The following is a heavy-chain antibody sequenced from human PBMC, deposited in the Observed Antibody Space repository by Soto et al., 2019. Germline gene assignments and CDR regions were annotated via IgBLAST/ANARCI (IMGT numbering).Heavy chain of an antibody. Sequence: QVQLVESGGGVVQPGRSLRLSCAASGFTFSSYGMHWVRQAPGKGLEWVAVISYDGSNKYYADSVKGRFTISRDNSKNTLYLQMNSLRAEDTAVYYCAKDLAGLDVYYGIDVWGQGTTVTVSS. J-gene: IGHJ6*02. CDR3: AKDLAGLDVYYGIDV. CDR1: GFTFSSYG. CDR2: ISYDGSNK. D-gene: IGHD5-12*01. V-gene: IGHV3-30*18.